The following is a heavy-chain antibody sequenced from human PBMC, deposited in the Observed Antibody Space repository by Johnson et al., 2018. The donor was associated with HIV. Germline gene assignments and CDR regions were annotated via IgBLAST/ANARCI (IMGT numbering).Heavy chain of an antibody. CDR1: GFTFSSYA. CDR3: AKGKKSLPDAFDI. V-gene: IGHV3-23*04. Sequence: VQLVESGGGLVQPGGSLRLSCAASGFTFSSYAMSWVRQAPGKGLERVSAISGSGGSTYYADSVQGRFTISRDNSKNTLYLQMNSLRAEDTAVYYCAKGKKSLPDAFDIWGQGTMVTVSS. J-gene: IGHJ3*02. CDR2: ISGSGGST.